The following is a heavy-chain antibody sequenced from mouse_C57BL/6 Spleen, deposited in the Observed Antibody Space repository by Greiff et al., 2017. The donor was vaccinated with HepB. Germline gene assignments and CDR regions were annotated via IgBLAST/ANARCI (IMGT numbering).Heavy chain of an antibody. CDR3: ARWDDYDGGFAY. V-gene: IGHV1-63*01. CDR1: GYTFTNYW. D-gene: IGHD2-4*01. CDR2: IYPGGGYT. J-gene: IGHJ3*01. Sequence: QVQLKQSGAELVRPGTSVKMSCKASGYTFTNYWIGWAKQRPGHGLEWIGDIYPGGGYTNYNEKFKGKATLTADKSSSTAYMQFSSLTSEDSAIYYCARWDDYDGGFAYWGQGTLVTVSA.